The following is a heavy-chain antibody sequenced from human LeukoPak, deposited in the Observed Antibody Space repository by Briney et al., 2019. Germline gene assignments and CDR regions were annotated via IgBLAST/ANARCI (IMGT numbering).Heavy chain of an antibody. V-gene: IGHV1-2*02. CDR2: INPNSGGT. CDR1: GYTFTGYY. CDR3: VRDFGTDTYCSSSSCYGFWFDP. J-gene: IGHJ5*02. D-gene: IGHD2-2*01. Sequence: ASVKVSCKASGYTFTGYYMHWVRQAPGQGLEWMGWINPNSGGTNYAQKFQGRVTMTRDTSISTAYMELSRLRSDDTAVYYCVRDFGTDTYCSSSSCYGFWFDPWGQGTLVTVSS.